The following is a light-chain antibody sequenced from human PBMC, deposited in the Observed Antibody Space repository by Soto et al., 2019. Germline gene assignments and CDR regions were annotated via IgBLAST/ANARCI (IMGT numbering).Light chain of an antibody. V-gene: IGKV1-17*01. Sequence: DIQMTQSPSSLSASIGDRVTITCRASQGIRYALGWYQQKPGKAPKSLIYAASSLQSWVPSRFSGSGSWTEFTLTISSPQTEDFATYYSLQHYSDTYTFGQGTKLDIK. J-gene: IGKJ2*01. CDR1: QGIRYA. CDR3: LQHYSDTYT. CDR2: AAS.